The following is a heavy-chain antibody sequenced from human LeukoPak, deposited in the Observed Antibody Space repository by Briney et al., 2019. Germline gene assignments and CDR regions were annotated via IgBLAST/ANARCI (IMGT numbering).Heavy chain of an antibody. CDR3: VRGGADSGLYFAY. D-gene: IGHD1-26*01. CDR1: GYTFSDVY. J-gene: IGHJ4*02. Sequence: ASVKVSCKASGYTFSDVYIHWVRQAPGQGLEWMAWINPQSGATNYAQKFKGRITTTRDMSITTAYMELTTLRSDDTAVYYCVRGGADSGLYFAYWVQGTLVTVSS. CDR2: INPQSGAT. V-gene: IGHV1-2*02.